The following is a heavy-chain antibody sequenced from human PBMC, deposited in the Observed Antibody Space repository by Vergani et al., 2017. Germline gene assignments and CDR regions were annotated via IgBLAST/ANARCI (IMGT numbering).Heavy chain of an antibody. J-gene: IGHJ6*02. CDR1: GGSFSGYY. Sequence: QVQLPQWGAGLLKPSETLSLTCAVYGGSFSGYYWSWIRQPPGKGLEWIGEINHSGSTNYNPSLKSRVTISVDTSKNQFSLKLSSVTAAGTAVYYCAGGILGYCSSTSCYKVSYYYYGMDVWGQGTTVTVSS. D-gene: IGHD2-2*02. V-gene: IGHV4-34*01. CDR2: INHSGST. CDR3: AGGILGYCSSTSCYKVSYYYYGMDV.